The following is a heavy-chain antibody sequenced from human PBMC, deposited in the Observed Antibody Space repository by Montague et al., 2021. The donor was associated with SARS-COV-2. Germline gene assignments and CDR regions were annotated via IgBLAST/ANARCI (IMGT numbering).Heavy chain of an antibody. CDR2: IPISGST. CDR3: ARDIAVAGLFDY. D-gene: IGHD6-19*01. V-gene: IGHV4-61*02. Sequence: TLSLTCIVSGGSISSGSYYWSWIRQPAGKGLEWIGRIPISGSTNYNPSLKSRVTISVDTSKNQFSLKLSSVTAADTAVYYCARDIAVAGLFDYWGQGTLVTVSS. CDR1: GGSISSGSYY. J-gene: IGHJ4*02.